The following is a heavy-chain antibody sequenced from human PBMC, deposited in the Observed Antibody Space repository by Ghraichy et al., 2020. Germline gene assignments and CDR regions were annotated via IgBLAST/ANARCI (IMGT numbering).Heavy chain of an antibody. CDR2: IIPIFGTA. Sequence: SVKVSCKASGGTFSSYAISWVRQAPGQGLEWMGGIIPIFGTANYAQKFQGRVTITADESTSTAYMELSSLRSEDTAVYYCARTGYSSSWYFATGYYYYGMDVWGQGTTVTVSS. J-gene: IGHJ6*02. CDR1: GGTFSSYA. D-gene: IGHD6-13*01. V-gene: IGHV1-69*13. CDR3: ARTGYSSSWYFATGYYYYGMDV.